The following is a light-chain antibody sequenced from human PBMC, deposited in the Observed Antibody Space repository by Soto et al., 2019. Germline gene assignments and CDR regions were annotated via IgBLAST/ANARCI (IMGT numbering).Light chain of an antibody. J-gene: IGLJ1*01. V-gene: IGLV2-14*03. Sequence: QSALTKPASVSGSPGQSIAMSCTGTSSDIGAYDYVSWYQQHPDKAPKLMIYEVSNRPSGVSNRFSGSKSVNTATLTISGLQAEDEADYYCSSHTSSNARIFGTGTKLTVL. CDR1: SSDIGAYDY. CDR3: SSHTSSNARI. CDR2: EVS.